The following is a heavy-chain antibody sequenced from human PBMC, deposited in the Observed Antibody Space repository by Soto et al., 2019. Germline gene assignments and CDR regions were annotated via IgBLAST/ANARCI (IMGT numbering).Heavy chain of an antibody. CDR3: TTDPITMIVVGMTRFDYIDY. J-gene: IGHJ4*02. CDR1: GFTFSNAW. CDR2: IKSKTDGGTT. D-gene: IGHD3-22*01. V-gene: IGHV3-15*07. Sequence: EVQLVESGGGLVKPGGSLRLSCAASGFTFSNAWMNWVRQAPGKGLEWVGRIKSKTDGGTTDYAAPVKGRFTISRDDSKNTLYLQMNSLKTEDTAVYYCTTDPITMIVVGMTRFDYIDYWGQGTLVTVSS.